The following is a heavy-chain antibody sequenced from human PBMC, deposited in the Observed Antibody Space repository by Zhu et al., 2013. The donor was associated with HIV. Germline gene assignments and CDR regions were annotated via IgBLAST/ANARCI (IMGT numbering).Heavy chain of an antibody. CDR2: ISSDGRNT. Sequence: QVQLVESGGGVVQPGRSLRLSCAASGFSFSTFGIHWVRQAPGRGLEWVAVISSDGRNTFYADSVKGRFTISRDNSKNALFLQMNSLRPEDTAVYYCAKDLVGGFAYTYATMGDAFDVWGQGTMVTVSS. CDR3: AKDLVGGFAYTYATMGDAFDV. V-gene: IGHV3-30*18. D-gene: IGHD5-18*01. CDR1: GFSFSTFG. J-gene: IGHJ3*01.